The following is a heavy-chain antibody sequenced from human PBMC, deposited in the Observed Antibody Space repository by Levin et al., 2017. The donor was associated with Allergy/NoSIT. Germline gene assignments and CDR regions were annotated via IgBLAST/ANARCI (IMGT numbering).Heavy chain of an antibody. CDR2: IDPSDSYT. CDR3: ARHDELFSTDY. V-gene: IGHV5-10-1*01. D-gene: IGHD3-9*01. J-gene: IGHJ4*02. CDR1: GYSFTSYW. Sequence: ASVKVSCKGSGYSFTSYWISWVRQMPGKGLEWMGRIDPSDSYTNYSPSFQGHVTISADKSISTAYLQWSSLKASDTAMYYCARHDELFSTDYWGQGTLVTVSS.